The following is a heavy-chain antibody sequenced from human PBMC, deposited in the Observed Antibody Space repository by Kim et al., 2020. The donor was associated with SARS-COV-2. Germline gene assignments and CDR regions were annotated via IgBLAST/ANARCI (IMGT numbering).Heavy chain of an antibody. CDR3: ASLWGPIDSSGYPY. CDR2: INWNGGST. Sequence: GGSLRLSCAASGFTFDDYGMSWVRQAPGKGLEWVSGINWNGGSTGYADSVKGRFTISRDNAKNSLYLQMNSLRAEDTALYHCASLWGPIDSSGYPYWGQGTLVTVSS. J-gene: IGHJ4*02. V-gene: IGHV3-20*01. CDR1: GFTFDDYG. D-gene: IGHD3-22*01.